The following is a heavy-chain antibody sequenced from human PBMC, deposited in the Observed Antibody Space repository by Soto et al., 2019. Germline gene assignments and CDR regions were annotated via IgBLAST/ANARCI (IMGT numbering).Heavy chain of an antibody. D-gene: IGHD5-18*01. Sequence: EVQLVGSGGGLVQPGRSLRLSCAAIGFTFEDHARHWIRQVPGKGLEWVAGINWNSGITGYADSVKGRFTISRDNANNSLHLEMNSLKSEDTALYYCAKGRGALTAVSNWFDPWGKGTLVTVSS. J-gene: IGHJ5*02. CDR3: AKGRGALTAVSNWFDP. CDR2: INWNSGIT. V-gene: IGHV3-9*01. CDR1: GFTFEDHA.